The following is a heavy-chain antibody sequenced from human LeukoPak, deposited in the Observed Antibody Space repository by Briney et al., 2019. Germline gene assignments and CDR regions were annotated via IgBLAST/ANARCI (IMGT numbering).Heavy chain of an antibody. CDR2: INAGNGNT. CDR3: ARDSLEGSVYGDLWYFDL. CDR1: GYTFTSYA. Sequence: ASVKVSCKASGYTFTSYAMHWVRQAPGQRLEWMGWINAGNGNTKYSQKFQGRVTITRDTSASTAYMELSSLRSEDTAVYYCARDSLEGSVYGDLWYFDLWGRGTLVTVSS. D-gene: IGHD4-17*01. J-gene: IGHJ2*01. V-gene: IGHV1-3*01.